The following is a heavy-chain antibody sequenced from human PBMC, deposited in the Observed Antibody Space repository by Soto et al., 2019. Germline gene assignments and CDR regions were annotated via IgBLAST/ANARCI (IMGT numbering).Heavy chain of an antibody. CDR3: ARTLRDGYNNYYFDS. V-gene: IGHV2-70*01. J-gene: IGHJ4*02. CDR2: IDWDDDK. CDR1: GFSLSTSGMC. D-gene: IGHD4-4*01. Sequence: SGPTLVNPTQTLTLTCTFSGFSLSTSGMCVSWIRQPPGKALEWLALIDWDDDKYYSTSLKTRLTISKDTSKNQVVLTMTNMDPVDTATYYCARTLRDGYNNYYFDSWGQGTLVPVSS.